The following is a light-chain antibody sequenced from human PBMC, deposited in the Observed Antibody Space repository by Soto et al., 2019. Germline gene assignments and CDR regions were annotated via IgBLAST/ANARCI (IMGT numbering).Light chain of an antibody. V-gene: IGKV3-20*01. Sequence: EVVLTQSPGTLSLSPGESATLSCRASQSVYNNYLAWYQQKPGQAPRLLIYGASTRATAIPDRFIASGSGTDFTLTIRRLEPEDFAVYYCQQFTFSLWTFGQGTRVEIK. CDR1: QSVYNNY. CDR2: GAS. J-gene: IGKJ1*01. CDR3: QQFTFSLWT.